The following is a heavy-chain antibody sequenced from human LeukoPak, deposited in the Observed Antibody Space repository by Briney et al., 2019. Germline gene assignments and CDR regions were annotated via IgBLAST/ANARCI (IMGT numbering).Heavy chain of an antibody. CDR1: GFTFSSYS. CDR2: ISSSSYI. Sequence: GGSLRLSCAASGFTFSSYSMNWVRQAPGKGLEWVSSISSSSYIYYADSVKGRFTISRDNAKNSLYLQMNSLRAEDTAVYYCAGRIVGATYDYWGQGTLVTVSS. V-gene: IGHV3-21*01. J-gene: IGHJ4*02. CDR3: AGRIVGATYDY. D-gene: IGHD1-26*01.